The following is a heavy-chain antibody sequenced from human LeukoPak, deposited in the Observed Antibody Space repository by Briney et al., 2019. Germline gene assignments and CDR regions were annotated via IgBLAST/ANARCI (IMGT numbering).Heavy chain of an antibody. CDR3: ARDLSGVTGYTYGRGIDY. CDR1: GGSISSSNYY. CDR2: IKKDGSEK. J-gene: IGHJ4*02. Sequence: PSETLSLTCTVSGGSISSSNYYWGWIRQPPGKGLEWVANIKKDGSEKYYVDAVKGRFTISRDNAKTSLYLQMNSLRVEDTAVYYCARDLSGVTGYTYGRGIDYWGQGTLVIVSS. D-gene: IGHD5-18*01. V-gene: IGHV3-7*01.